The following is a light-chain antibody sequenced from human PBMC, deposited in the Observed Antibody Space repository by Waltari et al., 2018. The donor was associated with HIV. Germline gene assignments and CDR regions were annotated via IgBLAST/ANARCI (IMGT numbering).Light chain of an antibody. CDR1: SSNTAINF. J-gene: IGLJ3*02. CDR2: ENS. V-gene: IGLV1-51*02. CDR3: GTWDSRLSAVL. Sequence: QSVLTQPPSVSAAPGQNVTISCSGSSSNTAINFVSWYPQHPGTAPKLPIFENSKLPSGVPDPFSGSRSGTSATLGSTGLQTRDDADYHCGTWDSRLSAVLFGVWTKLTVL.